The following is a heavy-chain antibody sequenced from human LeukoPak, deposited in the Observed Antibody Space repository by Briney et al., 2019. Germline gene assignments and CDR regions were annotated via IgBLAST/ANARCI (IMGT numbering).Heavy chain of an antibody. D-gene: IGHD2-2*01. Sequence: PGGSLRLSCSASGFTFSSYAMHWVRQAPGKGLEYVSAISGNGGSTYYADSVKGRFTISRDNSKNTLYLQMSSLRAEDTAVYYCVTGPVVPAAPFYFDYWGQGTLVTVSS. V-gene: IGHV3-64D*06. CDR2: ISGNGGST. J-gene: IGHJ4*02. CDR1: GFTFSSYA. CDR3: VTGPVVPAAPFYFDY.